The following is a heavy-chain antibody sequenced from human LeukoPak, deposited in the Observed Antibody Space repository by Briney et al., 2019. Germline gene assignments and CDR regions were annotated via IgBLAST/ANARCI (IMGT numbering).Heavy chain of an antibody. CDR3: ARHTYDSSGYYYYYYMDV. V-gene: IGHV4-4*07. J-gene: IGHJ6*03. Sequence: DPSETLSLTCTVSGGSISSYYWSWIRQPAGKGLEWIGRIYTSGSTNYNPSLKSRVTMSVDTSKNQFSLKLSSVTAADTAVYYCARHTYDSSGYYYYYYMDVWGKGTTVTISS. D-gene: IGHD3-22*01. CDR2: IYTSGST. CDR1: GGSISSYY.